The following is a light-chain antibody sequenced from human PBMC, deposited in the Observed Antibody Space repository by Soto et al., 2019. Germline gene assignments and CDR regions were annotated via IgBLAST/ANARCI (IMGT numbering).Light chain of an antibody. CDR2: GAS. J-gene: IGKJ4*01. Sequence: EIVMKQSPAPLSVSPGGKATPSCRAIQSVSSNLAWYQQKPGQAPRLLIYGASTRATGIPARFSGSGSGTEFTLTISSLQSEDFAVYYCQQYNNWLLLTFGGGTKVDIK. V-gene: IGKV3-15*01. CDR3: QQYNNWLLLT. CDR1: QSVSSN.